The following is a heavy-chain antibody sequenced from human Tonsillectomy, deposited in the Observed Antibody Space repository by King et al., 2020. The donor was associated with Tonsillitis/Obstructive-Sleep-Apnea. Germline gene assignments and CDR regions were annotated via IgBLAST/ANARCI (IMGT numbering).Heavy chain of an antibody. Sequence: VQLVESGGGVVQPGRSLRLSCAASGFTFSSYGMHWVRQAPGKGLEWVAVIWYDGSNKYYADSVKGRFTISRDNSKNTLYLQMNSLRAEDTAVYYCASEVKNLRMVATPYFDYWGQGTLVTVSS. CDR2: IWYDGSNK. CDR3: ASEVKNLRMVATPYFDY. J-gene: IGHJ4*02. D-gene: IGHD5-12*01. V-gene: IGHV3-33*01. CDR1: GFTFSSYG.